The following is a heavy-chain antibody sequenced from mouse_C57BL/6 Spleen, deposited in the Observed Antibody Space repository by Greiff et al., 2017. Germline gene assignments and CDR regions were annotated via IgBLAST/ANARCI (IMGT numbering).Heavy chain of an antibody. CDR3: ASSGRDYAMDY. V-gene: IGHV1-72*01. CDR1: GYTFTSYW. D-gene: IGHD6-1*01. J-gene: IGHJ4*01. CDR2: IGPNSGGT. Sequence: QVQLQQPGAELVKPGASVKLSCKASGYTFTSYWMHWVKQRPGRGLEWIGRIGPNSGGTKYNEKFKSKAKLTVDKPSSTAYMQLSILTSADSAVYYCASSGRDYAMDYWGQGTSVTVSS.